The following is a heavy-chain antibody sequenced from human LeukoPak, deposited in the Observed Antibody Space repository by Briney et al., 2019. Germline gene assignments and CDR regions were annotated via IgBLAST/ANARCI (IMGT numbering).Heavy chain of an antibody. D-gene: IGHD4-23*01. CDR3: ATSYDGKTAPYDL. CDR1: NDSISSYC. V-gene: IGHV4-4*08. J-gene: IGHJ5*02. Sequence: SETLSLTCTVSNDSISSYCCSWVRQPPGKGLEWIGFMCPSGRTDYNPSLKSRVTMSVDTSKNQLSMELRFLTAADTAVYYCATSYDGKTAPYDLWGRGTLVTVSS. CDR2: MCPSGRT.